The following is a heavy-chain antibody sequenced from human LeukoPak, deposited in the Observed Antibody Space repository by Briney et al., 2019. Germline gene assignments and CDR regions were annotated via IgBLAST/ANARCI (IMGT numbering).Heavy chain of an antibody. V-gene: IGHV3-74*01. D-gene: IGHD6-13*01. Sequence: GGSLRLSRAASGFTFSSYWMHWVRQAPGKGMVWVSRINSDGSSTSNADSVKGRFTISRDNAKNTLYLQMNSLRAEDTAVYYCVRNSNNFDYWGQGTLVTVSS. J-gene: IGHJ4*02. CDR1: GFTFSSYW. CDR2: INSDGSST. CDR3: VRNSNNFDY.